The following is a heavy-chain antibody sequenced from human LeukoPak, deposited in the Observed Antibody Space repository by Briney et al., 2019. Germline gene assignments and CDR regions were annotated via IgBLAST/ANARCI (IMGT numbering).Heavy chain of an antibody. J-gene: IGHJ4*02. V-gene: IGHV3-30*18. Sequence: GGSLRLSCAASGFTFSSYGMHWVRQAPGKGLEWVAVISCDGSNKYYADSVKGRFTISRDNSKNTLYLQMNSLRAEDTAVYYSEKEEGDSSSWFSYFDYWGQGTLVTVSS. CDR1: GFTFSSYG. CDR3: EKEEGDSSSWFSYFDY. D-gene: IGHD6-13*01. CDR2: ISCDGSNK.